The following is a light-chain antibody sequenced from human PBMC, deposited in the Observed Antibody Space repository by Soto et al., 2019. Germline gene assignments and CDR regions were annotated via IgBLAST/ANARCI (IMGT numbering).Light chain of an antibody. J-gene: IGKJ4*01. CDR3: MQRIEFPSSLT. CDR2: TLS. CDR1: QSLLDSDDGNTY. V-gene: IGKV2-40*01. Sequence: DSVMTQTPLSLPVTPGEPASISCRSSQSLLDSDDGNTYLDWYLQKPGQSPQLLIYTLSYRACGVADRFSGSGSGTDFTLKISRVEAEDVGVYYCMQRIEFPSSLTFGGGTKVEIK.